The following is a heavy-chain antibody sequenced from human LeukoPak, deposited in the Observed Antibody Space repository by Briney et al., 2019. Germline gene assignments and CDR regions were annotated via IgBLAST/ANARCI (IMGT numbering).Heavy chain of an antibody. CDR1: GFTFSTYW. CDR2: INSDGSST. D-gene: IGHD2-15*01. Sequence: GGSLRLSCAAPGFTFSTYWMHWVRQAPGEGLVWVSRINSDGSSTSYADSVRGRFTISRDNSKNTLYVQMNSLRAEDTAVYYCARTYCSGGSCFRLGYHYWGQGTLVTVSS. V-gene: IGHV3-74*01. CDR3: ARTYCSGGSCFRLGYHY. J-gene: IGHJ4*02.